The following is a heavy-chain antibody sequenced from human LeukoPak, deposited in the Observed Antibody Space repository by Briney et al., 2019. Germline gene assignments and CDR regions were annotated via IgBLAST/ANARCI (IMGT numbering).Heavy chain of an antibody. Sequence: GGSLRLSCAASGFTLSNAWMSWVRQAPGKGMEWVGRIKSKTDGGTTDYAAPVKGRFTISRDDSKNTLYLQMNSLKTEDTAVYYCTTDRPWHDILTGYSAFDYWGQGTLVTVSS. CDR1: GFTLSNAW. CDR2: IKSKTDGGTT. D-gene: IGHD3-9*01. J-gene: IGHJ4*02. CDR3: TTDRPWHDILTGYSAFDY. V-gene: IGHV3-15*01.